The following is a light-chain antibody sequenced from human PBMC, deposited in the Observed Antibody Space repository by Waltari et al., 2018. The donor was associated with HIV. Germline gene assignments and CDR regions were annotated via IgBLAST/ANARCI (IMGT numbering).Light chain of an antibody. V-gene: IGLV2-11*01. Sequence: QSALTQPRSVSGSPGQSVTISCTGTSSDVGCYDYVSWYQQHPGEAPKLIIYDVSKRPSGVPDRFSGSKAGNTASLTISGLQAEDEADYYCCSYAGSDTFVLFGGGTKVTV. CDR1: SSDVGCYDY. CDR2: DVS. J-gene: IGLJ2*01. CDR3: CSYAGSDTFVL.